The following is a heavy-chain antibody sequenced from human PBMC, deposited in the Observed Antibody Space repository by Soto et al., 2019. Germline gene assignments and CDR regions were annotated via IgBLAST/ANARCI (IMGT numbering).Heavy chain of an antibody. J-gene: IGHJ4*02. CDR1: GFTFSNAW. CDR3: TYEGRPLDFDY. Sequence: GALGLGCEASGFTFSNAWMSGVRQAPGKGLEWVGRIKSKTDGGTTDYAAPVKGRFTISRDDSKNTLYLQMNSLKTEDTAVYYCTYEGRPLDFDYWGQGTLVTVYS. V-gene: IGHV3-15*01. D-gene: IGHD3-3*01. CDR2: IKSKTDGGTT.